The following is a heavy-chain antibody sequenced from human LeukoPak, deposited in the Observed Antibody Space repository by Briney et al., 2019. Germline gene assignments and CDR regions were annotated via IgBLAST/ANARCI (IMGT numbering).Heavy chain of an antibody. Sequence: ASVKVSCKASGYTFTKYYIHWVRQAPGQGLEWMGMINPSGGSTSYAQKFQGRVTMTRDMSTSTVYMELSSLRSEDTAVYYCARAFYDSSGYYSSWGQGTLVTVSS. D-gene: IGHD3-22*01. J-gene: IGHJ4*02. V-gene: IGHV1-46*01. CDR3: ARAFYDSSGYYSS. CDR2: INPSGGST. CDR1: GYTFTKYY.